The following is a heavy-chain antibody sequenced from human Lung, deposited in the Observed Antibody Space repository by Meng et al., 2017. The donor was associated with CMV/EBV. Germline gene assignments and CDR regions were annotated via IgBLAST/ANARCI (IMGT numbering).Heavy chain of an antibody. J-gene: IGHJ6*02. V-gene: IGHV3-7*01. CDR2: IKQDGSEK. D-gene: IGHD3-3*01. CDR3: ARDRFEDYDFWSGYSLTDYYGMDV. CDR1: GFTFSSYW. Sequence: ESXKISXAASGFTFSSYWMSWVRQAPGKELEWVANIKQDGSEKYYVDSVKGRFTISRDNAKNSLYLQMNSLRAEDTAVYYCARDRFEDYDFWSGYSLTDYYGMDVWGQGXTVTVSS.